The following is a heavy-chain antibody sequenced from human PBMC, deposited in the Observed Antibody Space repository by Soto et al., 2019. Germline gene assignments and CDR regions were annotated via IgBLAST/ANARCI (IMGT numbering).Heavy chain of an antibody. J-gene: IGHJ6*03. CDR1: GYTFTSYD. D-gene: IGHD3-3*01. CDR2: MNPNSGNT. CDR3: ARGRAGWYDFWSGYYNYYYYMDV. V-gene: IGHV1-8*01. Sequence: ASVKVSCKASGYTFTSYDINWVRQATGQGLEWMGWMNPNSGNTGYAQKYQGRVNMTRNTSISTAYMELSSLRSEDTAVYYCARGRAGWYDFWSGYYNYYYYMDVWGKGTTVTVSS.